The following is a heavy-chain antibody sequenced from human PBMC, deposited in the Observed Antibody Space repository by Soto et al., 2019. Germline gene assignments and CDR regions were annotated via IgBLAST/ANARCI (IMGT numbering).Heavy chain of an antibody. D-gene: IGHD6-6*01. Sequence: QVQLQESGPGLVKPSQTLSLTCTVSGGSISSGGYYWSWIRQHPGKGLEWIGYIYYSGSTYYNPSLKSRVTIAADTSKNQFSLKLSSVTGADTAVYYCARDSSSSLWETGFDYWGQGTLVTVSS. CDR2: IYYSGST. J-gene: IGHJ4*02. V-gene: IGHV4-31*03. CDR1: GGSISSGGYY. CDR3: ARDSSSSLWETGFDY.